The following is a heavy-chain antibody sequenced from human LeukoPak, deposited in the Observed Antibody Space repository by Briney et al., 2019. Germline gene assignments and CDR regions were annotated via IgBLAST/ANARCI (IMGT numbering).Heavy chain of an antibody. D-gene: IGHD3-3*02. CDR1: GFTFDDYA. Sequence: GGSLRLSCAASGFTFDDYAMHWVRQAPGKGLECVSLISWDGGSTYYADSVKGRFTISRDNSKNTLYPQMNSLRAEDTAVYYCAKELWESVEHFTPFPYWGQGTLVTVSS. CDR3: AKELWESVEHFTPFPY. J-gene: IGHJ4*02. CDR2: ISWDGGST. V-gene: IGHV3-43D*04.